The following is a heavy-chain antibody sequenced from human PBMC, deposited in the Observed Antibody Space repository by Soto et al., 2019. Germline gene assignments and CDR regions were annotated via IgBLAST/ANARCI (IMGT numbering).Heavy chain of an antibody. V-gene: IGHV5-51*01. D-gene: IGHD6-6*01. CDR3: ARPVYSSSSVGAFDI. CDR1: GYSFTSYW. J-gene: IGHJ3*02. Sequence: VESLKISCKGSGYSFTSYWIGCVRQMAVEALEWMGIIYPGDSDTRYSPSFQGQVTISADKSISTAYLQWSSLKASDTAMYYCARPVYSSSSVGAFDIWGQGTMVTVSS. CDR2: IYPGDSDT.